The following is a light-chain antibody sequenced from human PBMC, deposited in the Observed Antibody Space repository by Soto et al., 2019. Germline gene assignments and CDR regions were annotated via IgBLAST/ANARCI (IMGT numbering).Light chain of an antibody. CDR3: SSYTSSGTLGV. CDR2: EVS. CDR1: NSDVGGYNY. V-gene: IGLV2-14*01. Sequence: QSALTQTASVSGSPGQSITISCTGTNSDVGGYNYVSWYQQHPGKAPKLMIYEVSNRPSGVSSRFSGSKSGNTASLPISGLQADDEADYYCSSYTSSGTLGVFGTGTKVTVL. J-gene: IGLJ1*01.